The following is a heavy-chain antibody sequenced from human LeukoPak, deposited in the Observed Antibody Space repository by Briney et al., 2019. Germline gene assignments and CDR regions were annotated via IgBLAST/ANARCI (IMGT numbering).Heavy chain of an antibody. D-gene: IGHD2-21*02. CDR2: ISGSGGST. Sequence: PGGSLRLSCSASDFNLSTFTINWVRQAPGKGLEWVSAISGSGGSTYYADSVKGRFTISRDNSKNTLYLQMNSLRAEDTAVYYCAKHHGDFYFDYWGQGTLVTVSS. J-gene: IGHJ4*02. V-gene: IGHV3-23*01. CDR1: DFNLSTFT. CDR3: AKHHGDFYFDY.